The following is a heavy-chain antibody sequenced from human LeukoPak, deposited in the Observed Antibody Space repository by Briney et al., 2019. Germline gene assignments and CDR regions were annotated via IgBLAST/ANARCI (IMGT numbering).Heavy chain of an antibody. J-gene: IGHJ4*02. CDR3: ARTYYYDSSGYYYLPYHFDY. CDR2: ISAYNGNT. Sequence: ASVTVSFKASGYTFTSYGISWVRQAPGQGLEWMGWISAYNGNTNYAQKLQGRVTMTTDTSTSTAYMELRSLRSDDTAVYYCARTYYYDSSGYYYLPYHFDYWGQGTLVTVSS. D-gene: IGHD3-22*01. V-gene: IGHV1-18*01. CDR1: GYTFTSYG.